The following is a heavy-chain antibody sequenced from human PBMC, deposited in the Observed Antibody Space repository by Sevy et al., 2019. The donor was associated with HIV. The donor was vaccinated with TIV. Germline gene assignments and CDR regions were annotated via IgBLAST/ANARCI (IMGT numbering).Heavy chain of an antibody. V-gene: IGHV3-48*02. D-gene: IGHD1-26*01. Sequence: GGSLRLSCVASGFTFSRHSMIWVRQAPGKGLEWISFITGSSNTIYYAESVKGRFIISRDNAKNSLYLQMSSLRHEDTAVYYCARDTGTWEYYFDSWGQGTLVTVSS. J-gene: IGHJ4*02. CDR1: GFTFSRHS. CDR2: ITGSSNTI. CDR3: ARDTGTWEYYFDS.